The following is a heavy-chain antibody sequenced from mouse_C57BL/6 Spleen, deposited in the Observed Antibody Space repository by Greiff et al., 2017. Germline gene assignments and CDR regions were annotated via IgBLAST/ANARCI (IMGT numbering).Heavy chain of an antibody. CDR3: TVLIYDGYYFSHY. CDR2: IRLKSDNYAT. CDR1: GFTFSNYW. D-gene: IGHD2-3*01. J-gene: IGHJ2*01. V-gene: IGHV6-3*01. Sequence: EVMLVESGGGLVQPGGSMKLSCVASGFTFSNYWMNWVRQSPEKGLEWVAQIRLKSDNYATHYAESVKGRFTISRDDSKSSVYLQMNNLRAEDTGIYYCTVLIYDGYYFSHYWGQGTTLTVSS.